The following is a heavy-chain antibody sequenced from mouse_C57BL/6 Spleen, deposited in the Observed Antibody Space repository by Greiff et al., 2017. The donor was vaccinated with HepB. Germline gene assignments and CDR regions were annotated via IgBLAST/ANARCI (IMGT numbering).Heavy chain of an antibody. D-gene: IGHD4-1*02. CDR2: IDPSDSET. CDR1: GYTFTSYW. J-gene: IGHJ4*01. CDR3: ARSTVTRAMDY. Sequence: VQLQQSGAELVRPGSSVKLSCKASGYTFTSYWMHWVKQRPIQGLEWIGNIDPSDSETHYNQKFKDKATLTVDKSSSTAYMQLSSLTSEDSAVYYCARSTVTRAMDYWGQRTSVTVSS. V-gene: IGHV1-52*01.